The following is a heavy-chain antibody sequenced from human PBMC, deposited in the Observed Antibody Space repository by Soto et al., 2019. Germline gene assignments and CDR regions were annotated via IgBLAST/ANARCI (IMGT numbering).Heavy chain of an antibody. D-gene: IGHD3-3*01. J-gene: IGHJ3*02. CDR3: TTDLKGRFALRFLEWSDAFDI. CDR1: GFTFSNAW. CDR2: IKSKTDGGTT. Sequence: GGSLRLSCAASGFTFSNAWMSWVRQAPGKGLEWVGRIKSKTDGGTTDYAAPVKGRFTISRDDSKNTLYLQMNSLKTEDTAVYYCTTDLKGRFALRFLEWSDAFDIWGQGTMVTVSS. V-gene: IGHV3-15*01.